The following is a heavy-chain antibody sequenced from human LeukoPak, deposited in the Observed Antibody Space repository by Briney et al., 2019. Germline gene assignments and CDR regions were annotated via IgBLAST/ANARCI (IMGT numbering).Heavy chain of an antibody. Sequence: GGSLGLSCAASGFTFSSYSMNWVRQAPGKGLEWVSSISSSSSYIYYADSVKGRFTISRDNAKNSLYLQMNSLRAEDTAVYYCAKGTPYCGGDCYSTFLDAFDIWGQGTMVTVSS. CDR3: AKGTPYCGGDCYSTFLDAFDI. CDR2: ISSSSSYI. D-gene: IGHD2-21*02. J-gene: IGHJ3*02. CDR1: GFTFSSYS. V-gene: IGHV3-21*04.